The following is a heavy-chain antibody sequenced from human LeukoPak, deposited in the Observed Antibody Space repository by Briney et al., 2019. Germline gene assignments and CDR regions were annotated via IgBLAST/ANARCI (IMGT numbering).Heavy chain of an antibody. CDR1: GFTFSSYG. V-gene: IGHV3-30*02. D-gene: IGHD1-7*01. CDR3: ASDSTGTTSALDY. CDR2: IRYDGSNK. Sequence: PGGSLRLSCAASGFTFSSYGMHWVRQAPGKGLEWVAFIRYDGSNKYYADSVKGRFTISRDNSKNTLYLQMNSLRAEDTAVYYCASDSTGTTSALDYWAREPWSPSPQ. J-gene: IGHJ4*02.